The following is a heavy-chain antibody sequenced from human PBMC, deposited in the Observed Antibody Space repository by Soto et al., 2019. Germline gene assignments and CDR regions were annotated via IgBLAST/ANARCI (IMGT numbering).Heavy chain of an antibody. V-gene: IGHV4-38-2*01. CDR3: ARVRTVGMSGSPGDS. Sequence: PPETLSLTCDVSGYAISGGFYWAWIRQPPGKRLEWIGNIYHTGTTYYNPSLKSRVTMSVDTSKNQFSLRLSSVTAADTAVFYCARVRTVGMSGSPGDSWGPGTLVTVSS. D-gene: IGHD3-10*01. CDR2: IYHTGTT. CDR1: GYAISGGFY. J-gene: IGHJ4*02.